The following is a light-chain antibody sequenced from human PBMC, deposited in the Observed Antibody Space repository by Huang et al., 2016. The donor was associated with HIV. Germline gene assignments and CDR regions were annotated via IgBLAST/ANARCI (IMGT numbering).Light chain of an antibody. CDR1: QTISSY. CDR3: QQSYSAPPLT. Sequence: DIQMTQSPSSLSASVGDRVTITCRASQTISSYLNWYQQKPGKAPQILIYASSSLQSGVPSRVSGSGSWTDFTLTISSLQPEDFATYYCQQSYSAPPLTFGGGTKVEI. CDR2: ASS. J-gene: IGKJ4*01. V-gene: IGKV1-39*01.